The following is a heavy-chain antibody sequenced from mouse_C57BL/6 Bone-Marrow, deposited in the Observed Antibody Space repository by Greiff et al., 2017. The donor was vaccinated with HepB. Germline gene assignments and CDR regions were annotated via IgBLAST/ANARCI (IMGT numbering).Heavy chain of an antibody. Sequence: VQLVESGPGLVQPSQSLSITCTVSGFSLTSYGVHWVRQSPGKGLEWLGVIWSGGSTDDNAAFISRLSIIKDNSKSQVFFKMNSLQADDTAIYYCVGGSFDYWGQGTTLTVSS. D-gene: IGHD3-3*01. J-gene: IGHJ2*01. CDR2: IWSGGST. CDR1: GFSLTSYG. CDR3: VGGSFDY. V-gene: IGHV2-2*01.